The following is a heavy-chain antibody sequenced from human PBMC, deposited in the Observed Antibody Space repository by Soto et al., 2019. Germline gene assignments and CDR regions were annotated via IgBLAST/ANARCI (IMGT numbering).Heavy chain of an antibody. V-gene: IGHV1-18*04. CDR1: GYTFTSYG. Sequence: WASVKVSCKASGYTFTSYGISWVRQAPGQGLEWMGWISAYNGNTNYAQKLQGRVTMTTDTSTSTAYMELRSLRSDDTAVYYCARRNDYYDSSGYYLKPSFDYWGQGTLVTVSS. CDR3: ARRNDYYDSSGYYLKPSFDY. D-gene: IGHD3-22*01. J-gene: IGHJ4*02. CDR2: ISAYNGNT.